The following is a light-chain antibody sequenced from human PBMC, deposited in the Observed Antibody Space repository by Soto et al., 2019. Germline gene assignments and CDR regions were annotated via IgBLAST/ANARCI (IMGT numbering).Light chain of an antibody. CDR3: MQGTVRLRR. Sequence: VVMTQSPLSLPLTLGQPASISCRSSQSLVLSDGNACLNWFLRRQGQPPRRLAYRVSNRDAGFPDNSGGSDPGPYFILEIRTLEVEDLGVNSCMQGTVRLRRFGKGTRWVS. CDR2: RVS. J-gene: IGKJ1*01. V-gene: IGKV2-30*02. CDR1: QSLVLSDGNAC.